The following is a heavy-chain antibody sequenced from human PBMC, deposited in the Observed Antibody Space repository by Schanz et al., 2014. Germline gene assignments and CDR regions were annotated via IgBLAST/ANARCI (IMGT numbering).Heavy chain of an antibody. CDR2: IFGGGST. V-gene: IGHV3-66*04. Sequence: EVQLVESGGGLVQPGGSLRLSCAASGFTVSSKYMNWVRQAPGKGPEWVSVIFGGGSTYYADSVKGRFTISRDNSKNTLSLQMNSLRDEDTAVYYCARPLGPNYYYYGLDVWGQGTTVTVSS. CDR1: GFTVSSKY. CDR3: ARPLGPNYYYYGLDV. J-gene: IGHJ6*02.